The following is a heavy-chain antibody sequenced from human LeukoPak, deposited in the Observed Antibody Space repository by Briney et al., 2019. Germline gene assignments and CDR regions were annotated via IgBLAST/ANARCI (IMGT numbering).Heavy chain of an antibody. CDR2: IHYTGIT. CDR1: GGSTSGSY. J-gene: IGHJ6*02. CDR3: ARTGYGRDYYGMDV. D-gene: IGHD1-26*01. V-gene: IGHV4-59*01. Sequence: SETLSLTCSVSGGSTSGSYWSWVRQSPGKGLQWIGYIHYTGITNYNPSLKSRVTISIDTPKNEVSLRVTSVTAADTAVYYCARTGYGRDYYGMDVWGQGTTVTVSS.